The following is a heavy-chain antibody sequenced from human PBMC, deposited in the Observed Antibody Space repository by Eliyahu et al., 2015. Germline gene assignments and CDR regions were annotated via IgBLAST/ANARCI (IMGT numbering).Heavy chain of an antibody. J-gene: IGHJ6*02. CDR3: ARRAYYHYNMDV. CDR1: GGSISSFY. Sequence: QVQLQESGPGLVKPSETLSLTCTVSGGSISSFYWSWIRQPPGKGLEWVGDIHTRGSTHYTPPLKSRVTISVDTSKNQFSLNLRSVTAADTAVYYCARRAYYHYNMDVWGQGTTVTVSS. V-gene: IGHV4-4*09. CDR2: IHTRGST.